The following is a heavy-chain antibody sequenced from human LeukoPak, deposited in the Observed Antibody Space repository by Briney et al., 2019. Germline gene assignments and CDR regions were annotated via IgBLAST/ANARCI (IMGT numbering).Heavy chain of an antibody. CDR1: GYTFTGYY. D-gene: IGHD4-11*01. CDR2: VNPNSGGT. J-gene: IGHJ4*02. Sequence: ASVKVSCKAWGYTFTGYYMHWVRQAPGQGLEWMGWVNPNSGGTNYAQKFQGRVTMTRDTSISTAYMELSRLRSDDTAFYYCARDATSRDYSNIDCWGQGTLVTVSS. V-gene: IGHV1-2*02. CDR3: ARDATSRDYSNIDC.